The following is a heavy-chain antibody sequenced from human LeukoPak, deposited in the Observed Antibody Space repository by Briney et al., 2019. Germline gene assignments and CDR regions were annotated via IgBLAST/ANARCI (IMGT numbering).Heavy chain of an antibody. J-gene: IGHJ5*02. CDR3: ARIAVATAYNWFDP. V-gene: IGHV4-34*01. D-gene: IGHD5-12*01. CDR2: INHSGST. Sequence: SETLSLTCAVYGGSFSGYYWSWIRQPPGKGLEWIGEINHSGSTNYNPSLKRRVTISVDTSKNQFSLKLSSVTAADTAVYYCARIAVATAYNWFDPWGQGTLVTVSS. CDR1: GGSFSGYY.